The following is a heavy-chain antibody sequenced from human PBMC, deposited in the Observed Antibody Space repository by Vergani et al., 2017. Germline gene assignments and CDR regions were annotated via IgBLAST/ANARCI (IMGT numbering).Heavy chain of an antibody. Sequence: QVHLVESGGGVVQPGRSLRLSCVVSGFTSSYYGMHWVRQAPGKGLEWVAVISYDGTQKYYADSVKGRFTISRDNSKSTLYLQMNSLRTEDTAVYYCATKSCGTPGGQIGYFREWGQGTRVTVSS. CDR1: GFTSSYYG. V-gene: IGHV3-30*03. J-gene: IGHJ1*01. D-gene: IGHD1-1*01. CDR2: ISYDGTQK. CDR3: ATKSCGTPGGQIGYFRE.